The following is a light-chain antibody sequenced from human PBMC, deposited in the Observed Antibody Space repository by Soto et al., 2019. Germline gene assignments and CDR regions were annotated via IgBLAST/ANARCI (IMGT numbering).Light chain of an antibody. V-gene: IGLV2-14*01. CDR3: TSYTSGNTLV. CDR2: EVS. J-gene: IGLJ2*01. CDR1: SSDIGGYNY. Sequence: QSVLTQPASVSGSPGQSITISCTGTSSDIGGYNYVSWYQQHPGKAPKLMIYEVSNRPSGVSNRFSGSKSGNTASLTISGLQADDAADYYCTSYTSGNTLVFGGGTKLTVL.